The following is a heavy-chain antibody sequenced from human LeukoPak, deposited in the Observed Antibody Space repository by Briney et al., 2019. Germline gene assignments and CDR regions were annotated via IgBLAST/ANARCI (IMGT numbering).Heavy chain of an antibody. CDR1: GYTFTGYY. CDR2: INPNSGGT. CDR3: ARAVSCSGVSCYSYYYSYGMDV. V-gene: IGHV1-2*04. D-gene: IGHD2-15*01. J-gene: IGHJ6*02. Sequence: ATVKVSCKASGYTFTGYYMHWVRQAPGQGLEWMGWINPNSGGTNYAQKFQGWVTMTRDTSISTAYMDLSRLRSDDTAVYYCARAVSCSGVSCYSYYYSYGMDVWGQGTTVTVSS.